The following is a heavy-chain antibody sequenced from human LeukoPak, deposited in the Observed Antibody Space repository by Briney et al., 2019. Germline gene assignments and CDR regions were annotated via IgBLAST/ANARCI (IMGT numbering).Heavy chain of an antibody. Sequence: ASVKVSCKASGYTFTSYDINWVRQATGQGLEWMGWMNPNSGNTGYAQKFQGRVTMTRNTSISTAYMELSSLRSEDTAVYYCARRYSSGYYYGGSWFDPWGQGTLVTVSS. V-gene: IGHV1-8*01. J-gene: IGHJ5*02. D-gene: IGHD3-22*01. CDR2: MNPNSGNT. CDR3: ARRYSSGYYYGGSWFDP. CDR1: GYTFTSYD.